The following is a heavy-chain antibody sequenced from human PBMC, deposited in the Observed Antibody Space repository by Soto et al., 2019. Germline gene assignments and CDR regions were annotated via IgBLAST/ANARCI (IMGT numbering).Heavy chain of an antibody. D-gene: IGHD3-22*01. V-gene: IGHV3-23*01. Sequence: RRLSCAASGFTFSSYAMSWVRQAPGKGLEWVSAISGSGSSTYSADSVKGRFTISRDNSKNTLYLQMNSLRAEDTAVYYCAKIGGKHYYDSSGTSDYWGQGTLVTVSS. CDR2: ISGSGSST. CDR1: GFTFSSYA. J-gene: IGHJ4*02. CDR3: AKIGGKHYYDSSGTSDY.